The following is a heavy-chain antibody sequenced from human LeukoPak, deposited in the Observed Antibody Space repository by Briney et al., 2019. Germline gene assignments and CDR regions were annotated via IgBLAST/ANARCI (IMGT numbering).Heavy chain of an antibody. CDR3: ARESCSSTSCLSTYYYYYYGMDV. V-gene: IGHV3-7*01. CDR1: GFTFGTYW. J-gene: IGHJ6*04. Sequence: GGSLRLSCAASGFTFGTYWMNWVRQAPGKGLEWVATLKHDGTETHYMDSVKGRFTISRDNAKNSLYLQMNSLRAEDTAVYYCARESCSSTSCLSTYYYYYYGMDVWGKGTTVTVSS. D-gene: IGHD2-2*01. CDR2: LKHDGTET.